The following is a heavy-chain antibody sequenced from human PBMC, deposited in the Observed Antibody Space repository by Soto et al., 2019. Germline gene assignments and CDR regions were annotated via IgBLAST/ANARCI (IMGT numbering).Heavy chain of an antibody. CDR3: ARDLRGYYDSSGYFSYGY. V-gene: IGHV1-69*01. D-gene: IGHD3-22*01. CDR1: GGTFSSYA. J-gene: IGHJ4*02. Sequence: QVQLVQSGAEVKKPGSSVKVSCKASGGTFSSYAISWVRQAPGQGLEWMGGIIPIFGTANYAQKFEGRVTITADEPTSTAYMDLSSMRSEDTAVYYCARDLRGYYDSSGYFSYGYWGQGTLVTVSS. CDR2: IIPIFGTA.